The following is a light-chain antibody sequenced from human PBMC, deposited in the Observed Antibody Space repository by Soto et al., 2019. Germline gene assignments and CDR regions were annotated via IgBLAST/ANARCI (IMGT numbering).Light chain of an antibody. CDR2: AAS. J-gene: IGKJ1*01. V-gene: IGKV1-NL1*01. Sequence: DIQVTQSPSSLSASVVDRVTITCRASLPISKYLAWYQQKQGKIPNILIYAASTLQSGVPSRFGGSGSGTDGTITISCLQSEDCSTYYCQQSYSFPWTFGQGTKVDI. CDR3: QQSYSFPWT. CDR1: LPISKY.